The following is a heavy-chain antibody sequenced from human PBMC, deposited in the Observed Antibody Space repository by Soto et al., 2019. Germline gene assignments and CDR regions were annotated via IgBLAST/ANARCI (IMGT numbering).Heavy chain of an antibody. CDR2: ISGSGGRT. J-gene: IGHJ6*03. V-gene: IGHV3-23*01. Sequence: GGSLRLSCTASGFTFSSYAMSWVRQAPGKGLEWVSAISGSGGRTYYPDSVKGRFTNSRDNSKNTLYLQMNSLRAEETAVYYCAKDSRAIFGVVITPYYYYYMDVWGKGTTVTVSS. CDR3: AKDSRAIFGVVITPYYYYYMDV. D-gene: IGHD3-3*01. CDR1: GFTFSSYA.